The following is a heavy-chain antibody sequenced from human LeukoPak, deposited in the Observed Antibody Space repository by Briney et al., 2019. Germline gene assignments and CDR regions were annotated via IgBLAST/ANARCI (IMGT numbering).Heavy chain of an antibody. CDR2: ISSSSSYI. Sequence: GGSLRLSCAASGFTFSSYSTNWVRQAPGKGLEWVSSISSSSSYIYYADSVKGRFTISRDNAKNSPYLQMNSLRAEDTAVYYCARSGSELLLHYWGQGTLVTVSS. CDR3: ARSGSELLLHY. V-gene: IGHV3-21*01. D-gene: IGHD2-2*01. J-gene: IGHJ4*02. CDR1: GFTFSSYS.